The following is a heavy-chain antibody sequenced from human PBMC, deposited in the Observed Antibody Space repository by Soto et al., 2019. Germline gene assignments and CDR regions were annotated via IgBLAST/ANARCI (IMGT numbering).Heavy chain of an antibody. V-gene: IGHV4-31*03. D-gene: IGHD5-18*01. CDR3: ARRGYSYGYHYYYYGMDV. J-gene: IGHJ6*02. Sequence: LSLTYTVSGGSISSGGYYWSWIRQHPGKGLEWIGYIYYSGSTYYNPSLKSRVTISVDTSKNQFSLKLSSVTAADTAVYYCARRGYSYGYHYYYYGMDVWGQGTTVTVSS. CDR2: IYYSGST. CDR1: GGSISSGGYY.